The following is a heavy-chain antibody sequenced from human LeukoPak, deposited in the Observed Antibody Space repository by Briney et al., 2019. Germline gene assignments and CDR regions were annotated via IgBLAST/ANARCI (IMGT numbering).Heavy chain of an antibody. V-gene: IGHV1-69*05. CDR3: GRKAGDCGANSCYSIDY. CDR1: GGSFSSEA. J-gene: IGHJ4*02. Sequence: SVKVSCKAFGGSFSSEAISWVRQAPGQGLEWMGGIIPIFGTANYTQKFQGRVTITTDESTSTVYMEVSSLTSEDTAVYFCGRKAGDCGANSCYSIDYWGQGTLVTVSS. CDR2: IIPIFGTA. D-gene: IGHD2-15*01.